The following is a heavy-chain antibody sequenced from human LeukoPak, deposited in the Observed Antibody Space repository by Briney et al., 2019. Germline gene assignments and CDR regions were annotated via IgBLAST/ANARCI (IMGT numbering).Heavy chain of an antibody. V-gene: IGHV1-8*01. D-gene: IGHD2-8*02. J-gene: IGHJ5*02. Sequence: AAVKVSCKASGYSFTSYEINWVRQATGQGLEWMGWMNPNSGNTGYAQKFQGRVTMTRNTSISTAYMELSSLRSEDTAVYYCARMYWHTYFDPWGQGTLVTVSS. CDR1: GYSFTSYE. CDR2: MNPNSGNT. CDR3: ARMYWHTYFDP.